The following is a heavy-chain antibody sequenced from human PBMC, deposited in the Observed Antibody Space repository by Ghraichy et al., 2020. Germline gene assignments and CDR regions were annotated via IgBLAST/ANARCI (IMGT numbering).Heavy chain of an antibody. CDR2: IYYSGST. CDR1: GDSISSDY. D-gene: IGHD1-26*01. CDR3: ARLHNHHSGGYHPSYNWFDP. V-gene: IGHV4-59*08. J-gene: IGHJ5*02. Sequence: SETLSLTCTVSGDSISSDYWSWIRQPPGKGLEWIGYIYYSGSTNYNPSLKSRVTISVDTSKKQFSLRLSSVTAADTAVYYCARLHNHHSGGYHPSYNWFDPWGQGTLVTVSS.